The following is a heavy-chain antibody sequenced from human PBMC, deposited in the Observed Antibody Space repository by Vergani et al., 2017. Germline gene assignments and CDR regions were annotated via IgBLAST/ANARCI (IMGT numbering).Heavy chain of an antibody. J-gene: IGHJ3*02. CDR2: IWYDGSNK. V-gene: IGHV3-33*01. Sequence: QVQLVESGGGVVQPGRSLRLSCAASGFTFSSYGMHWVRQAPGKGLEWVAVIWYDGSNKYYADSVKGRFTISRDNSKNTLYLQMNSLRAEDTAVYYCARVMVRGVKGVNDAFDIWGQGTMVTVSS. CDR1: GFTFSSYG. D-gene: IGHD3-10*01. CDR3: ARVMVRGVKGVNDAFDI.